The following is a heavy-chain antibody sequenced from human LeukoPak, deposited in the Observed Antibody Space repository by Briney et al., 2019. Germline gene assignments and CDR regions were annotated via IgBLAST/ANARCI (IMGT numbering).Heavy chain of an antibody. J-gene: IGHJ4*02. Sequence: GGSLRLSCAASGFTFSNYDMHWVRQPTGKGLEWVAAIAIGGDTYYPASVKGRFTISRDNAKNSLYLQMNSLRAEDTAVYYCARDLPQYYYDSSGKDFDYWGQGTLVTVSS. CDR1: GFTFSNYD. V-gene: IGHV3-13*01. D-gene: IGHD3-22*01. CDR3: ARDLPQYYYDSSGKDFDY. CDR2: IAIGGDT.